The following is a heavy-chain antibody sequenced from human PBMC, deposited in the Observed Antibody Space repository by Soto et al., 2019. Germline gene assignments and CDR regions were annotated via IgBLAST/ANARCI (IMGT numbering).Heavy chain of an antibody. CDR1: GYTFTSYD. CDR3: AIVFNGKSPEGY. D-gene: IGHD3-3*01. J-gene: IGHJ4*02. CDR2: MNPNSGNT. Sequence: QVQLVQSGAEVKKPGASVKVSCKASGYTFTSYDINWVRQATGQGLEWMGWMNPNSGNTGYAQKFQGRVTMTRNTSISTAYMELRSLRSEDAAVYYCAIVFNGKSPEGYWGQGTLVTVSS. V-gene: IGHV1-8*01.